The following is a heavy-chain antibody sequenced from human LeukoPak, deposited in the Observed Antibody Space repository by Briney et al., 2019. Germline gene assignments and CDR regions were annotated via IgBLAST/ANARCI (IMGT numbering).Heavy chain of an antibody. J-gene: IGHJ4*02. V-gene: IGHV1-2*02. Sequence: ASVKVSCKASGYTFTGYYMHWVRQAPGQGLEWMGWINPNSGGTNYAQKFQGRVTMTRDTSISTAYMELSRLRSDDAAVYYCARADNIVVVPAGTGPFDYWGQGTLVTVSS. CDR1: GYTFTGYY. CDR2: INPNSGGT. CDR3: ARADNIVVVPAGTGPFDY. D-gene: IGHD2-2*01.